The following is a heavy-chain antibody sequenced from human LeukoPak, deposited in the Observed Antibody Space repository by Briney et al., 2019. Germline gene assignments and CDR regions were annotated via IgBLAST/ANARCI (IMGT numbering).Heavy chain of an antibody. CDR3: ARGPEYSSSSEVTRFDY. CDR1: GFIFSSCE. Sequence: GGSLRLSCAASGFIFSSCEMNWVRQAPGKGLEWVSYISSSGSTIYYADSVKGRFTISRDNAKNSLYLQMNSLRAEDTAVYYCARGPEYSSSSEVTRFDYWGQGTLVTVSS. D-gene: IGHD6-6*01. V-gene: IGHV3-48*03. J-gene: IGHJ4*02. CDR2: ISSSGSTI.